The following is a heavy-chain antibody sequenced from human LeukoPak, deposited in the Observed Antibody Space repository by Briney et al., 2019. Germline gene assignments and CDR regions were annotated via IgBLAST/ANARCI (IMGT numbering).Heavy chain of an antibody. CDR1: GGSISSYY. CDR2: IYYSGST. CDR3: ARWAIAVAAHDY. V-gene: IGHV4-59*08. D-gene: IGHD6-19*01. J-gene: IGHJ4*02. Sequence: SETLSLTCTVSGGSISSYYWSWIRQPPGKGLEWIGYIYYSGSTNYNPSLKSRVTISVDTSKNQFSLELSSVTAADTAVYYCARWAIAVAAHDYWGQGTPVTVSS.